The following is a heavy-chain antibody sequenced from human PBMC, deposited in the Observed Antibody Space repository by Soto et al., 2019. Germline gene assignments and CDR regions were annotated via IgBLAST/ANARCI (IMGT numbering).Heavy chain of an antibody. CDR3: ARVKTKGRDIVLMVYAKPPGHFDY. D-gene: IGHD2-8*01. CDR1: GGSFSGYY. Sequence: SETLSLTCAVYGGSFSGYYWSWIRQPPGKGLEWIGEINHSGSTNYNPSLKSRVTISVDTSKNQFSLKLSSVTAADTAVYYCARVKTKGRDIVLMVYAKPPGHFDYWGQGTLVTVSS. J-gene: IGHJ4*02. CDR2: INHSGST. V-gene: IGHV4-34*01.